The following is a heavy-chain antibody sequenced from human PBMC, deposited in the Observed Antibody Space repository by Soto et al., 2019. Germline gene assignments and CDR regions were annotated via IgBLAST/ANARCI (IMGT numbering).Heavy chain of an antibody. CDR3: ARSIWDLYYYYYYMDV. V-gene: IGHV4-59*01. D-gene: IGHD6-6*01. J-gene: IGHJ6*03. Sequence: SETLSLTCTVSGGSISSYYWSWIRQPPGKGLEWIGYIYYSGSTNYNPSLKSRVTISVDTSKNQFSLKLSSVTAADTAVYYCARSIWDLYYYYYYMDVWGKGTTVTVSS. CDR2: IYYSGST. CDR1: GGSISSYY.